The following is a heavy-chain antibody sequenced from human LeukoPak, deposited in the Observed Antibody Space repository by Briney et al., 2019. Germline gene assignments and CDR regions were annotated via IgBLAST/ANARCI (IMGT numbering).Heavy chain of an antibody. CDR3: AKDVKTLDAFDI. CDR1: GFTFYSYG. Sequence: GGSLRLSCAASGFTFYSYGMSWVRQAPGKGLEWVSGISGSGGTTYYADTVKGRFTITRDNSRNTVYLQMNSLRAEDTAVYYCAKDVKTLDAFDIWGRGTMVAVSS. J-gene: IGHJ3*02. CDR2: ISGSGGTT. V-gene: IGHV3-23*01.